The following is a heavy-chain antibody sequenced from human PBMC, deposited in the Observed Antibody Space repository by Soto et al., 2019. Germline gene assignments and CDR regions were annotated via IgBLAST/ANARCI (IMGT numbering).Heavy chain of an antibody. Sequence: SVKVSCKASGYTFTGYYMHWVRQAPGQGLEWMGWINPNSGGTNYAQKFQGWVTMTRDTSIRTAYMELSRLRSDGTAVYYCARAGDYDILNGYYTDPPFDYWGQGTLVTVS. CDR3: ARAGDYDILNGYYTDPPFDY. J-gene: IGHJ4*02. D-gene: IGHD3-9*01. CDR2: INPNSGGT. V-gene: IGHV1-2*04. CDR1: GYTFTGYY.